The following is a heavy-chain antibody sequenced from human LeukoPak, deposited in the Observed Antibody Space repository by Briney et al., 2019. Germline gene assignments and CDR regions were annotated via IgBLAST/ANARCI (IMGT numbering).Heavy chain of an antibody. V-gene: IGHV4-34*01. CDR1: GFTFSSYA. CDR3: ARGFDSSGYYDY. J-gene: IGHJ4*02. CDR2: INHSGST. Sequence: GSLRLSCAASGFTFSSYAMHWIRQPPGKGLEWIGEINHSGSTNYNPSLKSRVTISVDTSKNQFSLKLSSVTAADTAVYYCARGFDSSGYYDYWGQGNLVTVSS. D-gene: IGHD3-22*01.